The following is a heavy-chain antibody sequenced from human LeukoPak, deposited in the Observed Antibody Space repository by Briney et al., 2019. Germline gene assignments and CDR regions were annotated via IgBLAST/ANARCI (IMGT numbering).Heavy chain of an antibody. CDR2: IYPGDSDT. J-gene: IGHJ4*02. CDR1: GYSFAIYW. V-gene: IGHV5-51*01. Sequence: GESLKISCKGSGYSFAIYWIGWVRQMPGKGLEWMGIIYPGDSDTRYSPSFQGHVTISADKSVSTAYLQWNSLKASDTAMYYCAKDFSGSDHSSFAKWGQGTLVTVSS. D-gene: IGHD1-26*01. CDR3: AKDFSGSDHSSFAK.